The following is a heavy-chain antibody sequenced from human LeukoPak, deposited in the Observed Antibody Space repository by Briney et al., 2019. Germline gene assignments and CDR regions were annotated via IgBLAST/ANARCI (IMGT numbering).Heavy chain of an antibody. CDR3: ARAPTVTTVWDY. CDR1: GFTFSSYA. CDR2: ISSSGDNT. V-gene: IGHV3-23*01. D-gene: IGHD4-17*01. Sequence: GGSLRLSCAASGFTFSSYAMSWVRQAPGKGLEWVSGISSSGDNTYYADSVKGRFTISRDNSKNTLYLQMSSLSAEDTAVYYCARAPTVTTVWDYWGQGTLVTVSS. J-gene: IGHJ4*02.